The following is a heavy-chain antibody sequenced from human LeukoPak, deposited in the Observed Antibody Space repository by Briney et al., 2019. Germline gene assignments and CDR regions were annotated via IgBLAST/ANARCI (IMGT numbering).Heavy chain of an antibody. V-gene: IGHV4-34*01. Sequence: SETLSLTFAVYGGAFSGYDLSWSRQPPGKGLEWIGEINHSGSTNYNPSLKSRVHISVATSKNQSSLKLSSVTAADSAVYYCARPLVYDRYYYYYMDVWGKGTTVTVSS. D-gene: IGHD5/OR15-5a*01. CDR1: GGAFSGYD. J-gene: IGHJ6*03. CDR3: ARPLVYDRYYYYYMDV. CDR2: INHSGST.